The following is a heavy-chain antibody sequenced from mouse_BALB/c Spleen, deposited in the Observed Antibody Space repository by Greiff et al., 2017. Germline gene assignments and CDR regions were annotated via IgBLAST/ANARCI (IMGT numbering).Heavy chain of an antibody. CDR2: ISSGGST. Sequence: DVKLVESGGGLVKPGGSLKLSCAASGFTFSSYAMSWVRQTPEKRLEWVASISSGGSTYYPDSVKGRFTISRDNARNILYLQMSSLRSEDTAMYYCARGDGYYLYYFDYWGQGTTLTVSS. CDR1: GFTFSSYA. J-gene: IGHJ2*01. V-gene: IGHV5-6-5*01. CDR3: ARGDGYYLYYFDY. D-gene: IGHD2-3*01.